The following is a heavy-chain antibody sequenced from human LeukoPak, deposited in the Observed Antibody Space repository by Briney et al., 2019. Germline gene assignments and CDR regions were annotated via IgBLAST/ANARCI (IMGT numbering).Heavy chain of an antibody. J-gene: IGHJ4*02. CDR2: INPNSGGT. Sequence: EASVKVSCKASGYTFTGYYMHWVRQAPGQGLEWMGWINPNSGGTNYAQKFQGRVTMTRDTSISTAYMELSRLRSDDTAVYYCARDAIAPPAIVITMIVVVIPGYFDYWGQGTLVTVSS. CDR1: GYTFTGYY. V-gene: IGHV1-2*02. CDR3: ARDAIAPPAIVITMIVVVIPGYFDY. D-gene: IGHD3-22*01.